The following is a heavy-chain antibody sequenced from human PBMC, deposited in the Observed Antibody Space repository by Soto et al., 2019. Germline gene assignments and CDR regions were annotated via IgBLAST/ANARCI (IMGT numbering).Heavy chain of an antibody. CDR1: GSTFSSYA. CDR2: IIPSFGTA. V-gene: IGHV1-69*01. Sequence: QVQLVQSGAEVKKPGSSVKVSCKASGSTFSSYAISWVRQAPGQGLEWMGGIIPSFGTANYAQKFQGRVTITADESTSTAYMELRSLRSEDTAVYYCARGGRDGYKNIFDYWGQGTLVTVSS. D-gene: IGHD5-12*01. CDR3: ARGGRDGYKNIFDY. J-gene: IGHJ4*02.